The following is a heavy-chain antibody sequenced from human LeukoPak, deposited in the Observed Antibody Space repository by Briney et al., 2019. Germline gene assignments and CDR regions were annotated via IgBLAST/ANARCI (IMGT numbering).Heavy chain of an antibody. J-gene: IGHJ4*02. Sequence: TSETLSLTCTVSGGSISSYYWSWIRQPPGKGLEWIGYIYYSGSTNYNPSLKSRVTISVDTSKNQFSLKLSSVTAADTAVYYCARGAGSYGIGGDYWGQGTLVTVSS. CDR2: IYYSGST. CDR1: GGSISSYY. D-gene: IGHD5-18*01. V-gene: IGHV4-59*12. CDR3: ARGAGSYGIGGDY.